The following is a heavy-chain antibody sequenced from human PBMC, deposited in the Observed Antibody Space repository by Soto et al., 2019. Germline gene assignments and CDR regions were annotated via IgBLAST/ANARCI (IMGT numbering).Heavy chain of an antibody. CDR2: INPSGGST. CDR1: GYTFTSYY. D-gene: IGHD3-3*01. CDR3: ARDPLPMEWLSSSGWFDP. Sequence: WASVKVSCKASGYTFTSYYMHWVRQAPGQGLEWMGIINPSGGSTSYAQKFQGRVTMTRDTSTSTVYMELSSLRSEDTAVYYCARDPLPMEWLSSSGWFDPWGQGTLVTVSS. V-gene: IGHV1-46*01. J-gene: IGHJ5*02.